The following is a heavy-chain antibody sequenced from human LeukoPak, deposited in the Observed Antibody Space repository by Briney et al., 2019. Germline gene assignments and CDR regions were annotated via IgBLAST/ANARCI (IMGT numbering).Heavy chain of an antibody. CDR2: ISGSGSST. Sequence: GGSLRLSCAASGFTFSNYAMSRVRQAPGKGLEWVSSISGSGSSTYYADSVKGRFTISRDNSKNLLYLQMNSLRAEDTAVYYCAKYCVSTSCSNRGAYYGMDVWGQGTTVTVSS. D-gene: IGHD2-2*01. CDR1: GFTFSNYA. J-gene: IGHJ6*02. CDR3: AKYCVSTSCSNRGAYYGMDV. V-gene: IGHV3-23*01.